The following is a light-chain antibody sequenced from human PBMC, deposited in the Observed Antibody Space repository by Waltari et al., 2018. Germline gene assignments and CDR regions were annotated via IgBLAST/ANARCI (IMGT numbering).Light chain of an antibody. Sequence: QSALTQPASVSGSPGQSITISCTGTSSDVGSYNLVSWYQQHPGKAPKRMIYEVSKLPAGVSNRVSGSKSGNTASLTISGLQAEDEADYYCCSYAGGSTLVFGGGTKLTVL. J-gene: IGLJ2*01. V-gene: IGLV2-23*02. CDR2: EVS. CDR1: SSDVGSYNL. CDR3: CSYAGGSTLV.